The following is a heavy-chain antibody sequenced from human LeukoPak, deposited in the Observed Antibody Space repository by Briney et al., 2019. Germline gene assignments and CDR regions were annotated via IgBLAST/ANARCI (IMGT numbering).Heavy chain of an antibody. Sequence: GASVKVSCKASGYTFTNYGFSWVRQAPGQGLEWMGWINAYNGDTSYARNLRGRVTMTTDTSTSTAYMELRSLTSDDTAVYYCARDLRGTGDVGYFDHWGQGTLVTVSS. V-gene: IGHV1-18*01. CDR1: GYTFTNYG. CDR3: ARDLRGTGDVGYFDH. D-gene: IGHD7-27*01. J-gene: IGHJ4*02. CDR2: INAYNGDT.